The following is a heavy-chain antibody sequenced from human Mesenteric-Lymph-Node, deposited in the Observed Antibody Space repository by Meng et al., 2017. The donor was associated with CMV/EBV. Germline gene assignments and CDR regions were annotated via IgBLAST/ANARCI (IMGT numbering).Heavy chain of an antibody. CDR3: ARVTAALSPHDAFDI. D-gene: IGHD6-13*01. CDR2: ISYDGTSK. V-gene: IGHV3-30*14. J-gene: IGHJ3*02. CDR1: GFIFNTYA. Sequence: GESLKISCAASGFIFNTYAMHWVRQAPGKGLERVAVISYDGTSKDFAGSLKGRFTISRDNSKNTLYLQMNSLRAEDTAVYYCARVTAALSPHDAFDIWGQGTMVTVSS.